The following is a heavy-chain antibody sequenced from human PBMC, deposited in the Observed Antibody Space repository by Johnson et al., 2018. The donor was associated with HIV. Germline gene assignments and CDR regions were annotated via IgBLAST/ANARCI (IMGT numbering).Heavy chain of an antibody. CDR1: GFTFSSYW. Sequence: VQLVESGGGLVQPGGSLRLSCAASGFTFSSYWMHWVRQAPGKGLVWVSRINSDGSSTSYADSVKGRFTISRDNAKNTLYLQMGSLRAEDMAVYYCARGDNYYDSSGYYFAFDIWGQGTMVTVSS. J-gene: IGHJ3*02. V-gene: IGHV3-74*01. CDR2: INSDGSST. D-gene: IGHD3-22*01. CDR3: ARGDNYYDSSGYYFAFDI.